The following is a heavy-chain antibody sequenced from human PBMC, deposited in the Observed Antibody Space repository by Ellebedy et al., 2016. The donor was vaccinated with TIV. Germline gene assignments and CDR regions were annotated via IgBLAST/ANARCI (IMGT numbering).Heavy chain of an antibody. J-gene: IGHJ3*02. CDR3: ATVSSGPAIDAFDI. D-gene: IGHD3-22*01. CDR1: GYTLTDLS. V-gene: IGHV1-24*01. CDR2: FDPEDGET. Sequence: ASVKVSXXVSGYTLTDLSMHWVRQAPGKGLEWMGGFDPEDGETIYAQKFQGRVTMTEDTSTDTAYMELSSLRSEDTAVYYCATVSSGPAIDAFDIWGQGTMVTVSS.